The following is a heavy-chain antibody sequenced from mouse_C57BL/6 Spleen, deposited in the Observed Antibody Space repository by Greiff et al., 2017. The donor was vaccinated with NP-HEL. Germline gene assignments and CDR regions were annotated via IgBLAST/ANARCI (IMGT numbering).Heavy chain of an antibody. J-gene: IGHJ2*01. CDR1: GYAFGSSW. CDR2: IYPGDGDT. CDR3: ARGKPPFDY. V-gene: IGHV1-82*01. Sequence: VQLQQSGPELVKPGASVKISCKASGYAFGSSWMNWVKQRPGKGLEWIGRIYPGDGDTNYNGKFKGKATLTADKSSSTAYMQLSSLTSEDSAVYFCARGKPPFDYWGQGTTLTVSS.